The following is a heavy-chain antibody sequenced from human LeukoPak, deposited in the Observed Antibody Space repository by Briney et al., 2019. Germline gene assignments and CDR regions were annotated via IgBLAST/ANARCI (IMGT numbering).Heavy chain of an antibody. J-gene: IGHJ4*02. D-gene: IGHD2-15*01. CDR3: ARVITYWSAFDS. Sequence: SETLSLTCAVYGGSFSAYYWSWIRQPPGKGLEWIGEISHSGSTHYNPSLKSRVTILVDTSQKQFSLKLSSVTAADTAVYYCARVITYWSAFDSWGQGTLVTVSS. CDR1: GGSFSAYY. V-gene: IGHV4-34*01. CDR2: ISHSGST.